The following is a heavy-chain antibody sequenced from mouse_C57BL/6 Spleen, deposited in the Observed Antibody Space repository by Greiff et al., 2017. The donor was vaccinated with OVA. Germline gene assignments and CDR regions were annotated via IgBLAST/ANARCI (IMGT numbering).Heavy chain of an antibody. J-gene: IGHJ2*01. V-gene: IGHV1-64*01. CDR2: IHPNSGST. CDR1: GYTFTSYW. Sequence: QVHVKQSGAELVEPGASVKLSCKASGYTFTSYWMHWVKQRPGQGLEWIGMIHPNSGSTNYNEKFKSKATLTVDKSSSTAYMQLSSLTSEDSAVYYCARWEYSNYFDYWGQGTTLTVSS. D-gene: IGHD2-5*01. CDR3: ARWEYSNYFDY.